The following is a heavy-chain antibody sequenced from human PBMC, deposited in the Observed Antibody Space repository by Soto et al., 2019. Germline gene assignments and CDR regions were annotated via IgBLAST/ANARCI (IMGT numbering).Heavy chain of an antibody. CDR2: VFYSGTT. Sequence: SETLSLTCTVSGVPISGFYWIWIRQPPGKGLEWIGYVFYSGTTNYNPSLKSRLTISVDTSRNQFSLKLTSVTAADTAVYYCARVGSSGWSPDYWGQGTLVTVSS. D-gene: IGHD6-19*01. J-gene: IGHJ4*02. V-gene: IGHV4-59*01. CDR1: GVPISGFY. CDR3: ARVGSSGWSPDY.